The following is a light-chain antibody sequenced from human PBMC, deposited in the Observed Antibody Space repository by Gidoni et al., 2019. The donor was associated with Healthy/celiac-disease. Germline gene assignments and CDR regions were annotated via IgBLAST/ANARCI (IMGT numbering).Light chain of an antibody. CDR2: DVS. J-gene: IGLJ1*01. Sequence: HSALTQPASVSGSPGQSITISCTGTSSYVGGYNYVSWYQQHPGKAPNLMIYDVSNRPSGVSKRFSGSKSGNTAALTISGLQAEDEADYYCSSYTSSSPYVFGTGTKVTVL. V-gene: IGLV2-14*03. CDR1: SSYVGGYNY. CDR3: SSYTSSSPYV.